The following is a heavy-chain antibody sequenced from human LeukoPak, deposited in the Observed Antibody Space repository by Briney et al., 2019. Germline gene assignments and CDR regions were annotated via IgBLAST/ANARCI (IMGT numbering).Heavy chain of an antibody. J-gene: IGHJ4*02. V-gene: IGHV4-59*08. CDR2: VSYSGST. D-gene: IGHD3-10*01. CDR1: GGSISGSY. Sequence: SETLSLTCSVSGGSISGSYWNWIRQPPGKGLEWIGYVSYSGSTNYNPSLKSRVTISVDTSKNQFSLKLSSVTAADTAVYYCARTRYYYNSRSYGAPYYFDYWGQGTLVTVSS. CDR3: ARTRYYYNSRSYGAPYYFDY.